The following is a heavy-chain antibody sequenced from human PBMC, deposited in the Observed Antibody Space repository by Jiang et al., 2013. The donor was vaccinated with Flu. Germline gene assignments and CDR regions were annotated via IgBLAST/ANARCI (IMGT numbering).Heavy chain of an antibody. J-gene: IGHJ3*01. CDR2: IDPKSGRT. Sequence: SGAEVKKPGASVKVSCKASRYIFSDYYMHWVRQAPGQGLEWMGWIDPKSGRTRYSQKFEGRVIMTRDTSNTTLYMDLSRLKYDDTAVYYCARFSGVAGDGFDVWGQGQWSASPQ. CDR3: ARFSGVAGDGFDV. V-gene: IGHV1-2*02. D-gene: IGHD6-25*01. CDR1: RYIFSDYY.